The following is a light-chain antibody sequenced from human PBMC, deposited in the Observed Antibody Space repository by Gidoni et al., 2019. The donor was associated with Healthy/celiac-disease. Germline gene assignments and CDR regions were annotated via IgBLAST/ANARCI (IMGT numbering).Light chain of an antibody. Sequence: DIQLTQSPPSPSASVGDRVTITRRASQSISSYLNWYQQKPGKAPKLLIYAASSLESGVPSRFSGSGSGTDFTLTISSLQPEDFATYYCQQCYSTPWTFGQGTKVEIK. V-gene: IGKV1-39*01. CDR1: QSISSY. CDR3: QQCYSTPWT. J-gene: IGKJ1*01. CDR2: AAS.